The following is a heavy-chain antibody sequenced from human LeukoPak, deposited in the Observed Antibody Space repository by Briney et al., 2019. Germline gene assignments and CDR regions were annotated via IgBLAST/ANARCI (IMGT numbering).Heavy chain of an antibody. Sequence: GGSLRLSCAASGFTFGSYAMSWVRQAPGKGLEWVSVISGSGGSTYYADSVKGRFTISRDNSKNTLYLQMNSLRAEDTAVYYCAKVSRYCSGGSCYYHPFDYWGQGTLVTVSS. J-gene: IGHJ4*02. D-gene: IGHD2-15*01. CDR2: ISGSGGST. CDR1: GFTFGSYA. V-gene: IGHV3-23*01. CDR3: AKVSRYCSGGSCYYHPFDY.